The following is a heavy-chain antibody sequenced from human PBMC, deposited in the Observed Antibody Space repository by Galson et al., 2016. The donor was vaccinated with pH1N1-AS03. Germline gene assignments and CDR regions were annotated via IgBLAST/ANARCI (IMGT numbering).Heavy chain of an antibody. CDR2: IIPNFDTA. V-gene: IGHV1-69*06. CDR1: GGTFSSSI. Sequence: SVKVSCKASGGTFSSSIFNWVRQAPGQGLEWMGGIIPNFDTANYAQKFQGRVTITADISTSTAYMELSSLRSEDTAVYYCARVSFSGDVVDILGLGAYGFGVGDQGTPGTGSS. D-gene: IGHD5-12*01. J-gene: IGHJ6*02. CDR3: ARVSFSGDVVDILGLGAYGFGV.